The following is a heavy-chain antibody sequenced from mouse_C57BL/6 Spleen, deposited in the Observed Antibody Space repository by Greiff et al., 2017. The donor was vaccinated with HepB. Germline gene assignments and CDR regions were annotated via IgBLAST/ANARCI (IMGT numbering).Heavy chain of an antibody. CDR3: ARGAYYSNHYAMDY. D-gene: IGHD2-5*01. Sequence: VQLQQSGPELVKPGASVKISCKASGYTFTDYYMNWVKQSHGKSLEWIGDINPNNGGTSYNQKFKGKATLTVDKSSSTAYMELRSLTSEDSAVYYCARGAYYSNHYAMDYWGQGTSVTVSS. CDR1: GYTFTDYY. J-gene: IGHJ4*01. CDR2: INPNNGGT. V-gene: IGHV1-26*01.